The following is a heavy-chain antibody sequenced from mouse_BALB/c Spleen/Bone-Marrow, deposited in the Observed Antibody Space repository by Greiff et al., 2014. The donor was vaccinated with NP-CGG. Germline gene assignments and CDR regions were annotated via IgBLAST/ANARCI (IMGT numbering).Heavy chain of an antibody. Sequence: VQLKESGGGLVKPGGSLKLSCAASGFTFSDYYMYWVRQTPEKRLEWVATISDGGSYTYYPDSVKGRITIPRDNAKNNLYLQMSSLKSEDTAMYYCARVSYDYFDYWGQGTTLTVSS. CDR3: ARVSYDYFDY. D-gene: IGHD2-4*01. CDR2: ISDGGSYT. J-gene: IGHJ2*01. CDR1: GFTFSDYY. V-gene: IGHV5-4*02.